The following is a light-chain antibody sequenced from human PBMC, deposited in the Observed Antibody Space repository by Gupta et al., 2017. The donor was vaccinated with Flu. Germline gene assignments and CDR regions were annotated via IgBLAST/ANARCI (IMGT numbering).Light chain of an antibody. V-gene: IGKV4-1*01. CDR3: QQEDSTFIT. J-gene: IGKJ2*01. CDR1: QSVLYSSKNKNY. CDR2: WAS. Sequence: DIVMTQSPDSLAVSLGERATINCKSSQSVLYSSKNKNYLAWYQQKPGQPPKLLIYWASTRESGVPDRFSGSGSGTDFTLTISSLQAEDVAVYYCQQEDSTFITFGQGTKMDIK.